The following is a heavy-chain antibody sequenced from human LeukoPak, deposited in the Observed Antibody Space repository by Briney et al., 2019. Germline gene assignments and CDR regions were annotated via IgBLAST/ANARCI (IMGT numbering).Heavy chain of an antibody. CDR2: INTDGSST. CDR1: GFTFSNYW. CDR3: ARADYDYVWGSYRQYYFDY. D-gene: IGHD3-16*02. V-gene: IGHV3-74*01. Sequence: GGSLRLSCAASGFTFSNYWMHWVRQAPGKGLVWVSRINTDGSSTSYVDSVKGRFTISRDNAKNSLYLQMNSLRAEDTAVYYCARADYDYVWGSYRQYYFDYWGQGTLVTVSS. J-gene: IGHJ4*02.